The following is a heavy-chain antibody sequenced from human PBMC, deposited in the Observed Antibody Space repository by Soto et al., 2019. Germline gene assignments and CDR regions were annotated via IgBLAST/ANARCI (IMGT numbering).Heavy chain of an antibody. CDR2: IYYSGST. CDR1: GGSISSGGYY. Sequence: QVQLQESGPGLVKPSQTLSLTCTVSGGSISSGGYYWSWIRQHPGKGLEWIGYIYYSGSTYYNPSLKSRVTRSVDTSKNQFSLKLSSVTAADTAVYYCARGITMVRGVILTPYFDYWGQGTLVTVSS. D-gene: IGHD3-10*01. CDR3: ARGITMVRGVILTPYFDY. V-gene: IGHV4-31*03. J-gene: IGHJ4*02.